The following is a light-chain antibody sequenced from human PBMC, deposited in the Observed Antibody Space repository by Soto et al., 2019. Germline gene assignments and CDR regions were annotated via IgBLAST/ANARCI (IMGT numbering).Light chain of an antibody. CDR3: HQYINAPQT. CDR2: WAS. CDR1: QSVLYSPNNKNY. Sequence: DIVMTQSPDSLAVSLGERATINCKSSQSVLYSPNNKNYLAWYQQKPGQPPKLLVYWASTRESGVPDRFSGSGSETDFSLTIISLQAEDVAVYYCHQYINAPQTFGQGTTVEIK. J-gene: IGKJ1*01. V-gene: IGKV4-1*01.